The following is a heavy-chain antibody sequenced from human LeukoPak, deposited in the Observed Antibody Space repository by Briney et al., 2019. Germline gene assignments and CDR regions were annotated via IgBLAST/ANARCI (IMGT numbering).Heavy chain of an antibody. CDR1: GFIFSSYG. D-gene: IGHD4/OR15-4a*01. CDR3: AKVSLNMVNDAFDI. CDR2: IRYDGSRK. Sequence: PGGSLRLPCAASGFIFSSYGMHWVRQAPDKGLEWVAFIRYDGSRKYYADSVKGRFTISRDNSKNTLYLQMNGLRAEDTAMYYCAKVSLNMVNDAFDIWGQGTMVSVSS. V-gene: IGHV3-30*02. J-gene: IGHJ3*02.